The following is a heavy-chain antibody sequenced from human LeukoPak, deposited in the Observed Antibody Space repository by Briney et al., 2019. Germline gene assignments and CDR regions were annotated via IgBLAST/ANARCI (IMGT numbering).Heavy chain of an antibody. CDR3: ARSFSARMFFDY. CDR2: IYSSGST. J-gene: IGHJ4*02. CDR1: GGSISSYY. Sequence: SETLSLTCTVSGGSISSYYWSWIRQPPRKGLERIGYIYSSGSTNYNPSLKSRVIISLDTSKSQFSLKLSSVTAADTAVYYCARSFSARMFFDYWGQGSLVTVSS. V-gene: IGHV4-59*01. D-gene: IGHD2/OR15-2a*01.